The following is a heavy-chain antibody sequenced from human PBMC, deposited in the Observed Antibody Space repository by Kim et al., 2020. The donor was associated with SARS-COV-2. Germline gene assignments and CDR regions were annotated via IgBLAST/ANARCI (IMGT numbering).Heavy chain of an antibody. CDR3: ARSGKRGGGVIDY. V-gene: IGHV4-39*01. CDR1: GGSISSSSYY. Sequence: SETLSLTCTVSGGSISSSSYYWGWIRQPPGKGLEWIGSIYYSGSTYYNPSLKSRVTISVDTSKNQFSLKLSSVTAADTAVYYCARSGKRGGGVIDYWGQGTLVTVSS. CDR2: IYYSGST. D-gene: IGHD2-8*02. J-gene: IGHJ4*02.